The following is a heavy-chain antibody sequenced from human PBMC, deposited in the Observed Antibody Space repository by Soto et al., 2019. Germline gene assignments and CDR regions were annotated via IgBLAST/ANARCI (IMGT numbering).Heavy chain of an antibody. CDR3: ARQFYYGSGSYYNELPNNWFDP. Sequence: SETLSLTCTVSAGSVSSNSYSWGWILQSPGKGLEWIGTIYSTENTYYHPSLLSRVTISVDTSMNEFSLRLSSVTAADTAVYYCARQFYYGSGSYYNELPNNWFDPWGQGTLVTVS. D-gene: IGHD3-10*01. CDR2: IYSTENT. CDR1: AGSVSSNSYS. V-gene: IGHV4-39*01. J-gene: IGHJ5*02.